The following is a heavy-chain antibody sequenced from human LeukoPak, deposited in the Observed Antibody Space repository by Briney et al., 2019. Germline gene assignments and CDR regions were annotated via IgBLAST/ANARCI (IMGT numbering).Heavy chain of an antibody. D-gene: IGHD2-2*01. J-gene: IGHJ6*04. CDR3: ARGPRYCSSTSCFRSFFYYYYGMDV. V-gene: IGHV4-34*01. CDR2: INHSGST. CDR1: GGSFSGYY. Sequence: PSETLSLTCALYGGSFSGYYWSWIRHPPRKGLEWIGEINHSGSTNYNPSLKSRVTISVDTSKNQVSLKLSSVTAADTAVYYCARGPRYCSSTSCFRSFFYYYYGMDVWGKGTTVTVSS.